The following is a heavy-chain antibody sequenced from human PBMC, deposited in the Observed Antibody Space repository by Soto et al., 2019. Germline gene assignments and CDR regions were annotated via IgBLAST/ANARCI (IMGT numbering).Heavy chain of an antibody. J-gene: IGHJ6*02. Sequence: EVQLVESGGGLIQPGGSLRLSCAASGFTVSSNYMSWVRQAPGKGLEWVSVIYSGGSTYYADSVKGRFTISRDNSKNTLYLQMNSLRAEDTAVYYCARDQGPGVVAATYYYYGMDVWGQGTTVTVSS. CDR1: GFTVSSNY. CDR3: ARDQGPGVVAATYYYYGMDV. CDR2: IYSGGST. V-gene: IGHV3-53*01. D-gene: IGHD2-15*01.